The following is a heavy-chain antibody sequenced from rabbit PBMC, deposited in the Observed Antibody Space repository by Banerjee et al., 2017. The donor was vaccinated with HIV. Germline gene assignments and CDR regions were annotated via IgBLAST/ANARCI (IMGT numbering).Heavy chain of an antibody. D-gene: IGHD7-1*01. CDR3: ARDLAAVTGWNFGL. CDR2: IYTSSGST. V-gene: IGHV1S45*01. Sequence: QEQLVESGGGLVTLGGSLTLTCKASGIDFSSYYYMCWVRQAPGKGLEWIACIYTSSGSTWYANWVNGRFTISKTSSTTVTLQMTSLTAADTATYFCARDLAAVTGWNFGLWGPGTLVTVS. CDR1: GIDFSSYYY. J-gene: IGHJ4*01.